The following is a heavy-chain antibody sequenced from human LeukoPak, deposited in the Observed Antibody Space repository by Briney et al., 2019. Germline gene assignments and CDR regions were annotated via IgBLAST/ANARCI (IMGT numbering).Heavy chain of an antibody. V-gene: IGHV3-21*01. CDR1: GFTFSSYS. Sequence: PGGSLRLSCAASGFTFSSYSMNWVRPAPGKGLEWVSSISSSSSYIYYADSVKGRFTISRDNAKNSLSLQMNSLRAEDTAVYYCARDPGIQLWSYYFDYWGPGTLVTVSS. J-gene: IGHJ4*02. D-gene: IGHD5-18*01. CDR3: ARDPGIQLWSYYFDY. CDR2: ISSSSSYI.